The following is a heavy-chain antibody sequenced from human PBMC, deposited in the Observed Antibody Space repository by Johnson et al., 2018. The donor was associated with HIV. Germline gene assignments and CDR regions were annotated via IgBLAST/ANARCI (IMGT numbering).Heavy chain of an antibody. CDR3: ARGSRYTYDNDDAYLLHAFDF. CDR1: GFTVSSNY. D-gene: IGHD3-22*01. J-gene: IGHJ3*01. CDR2: IYSGDST. V-gene: IGHV3-66*03. Sequence: VQLVESGGGLIQPGGSLRLSCAASGFTVSSNYMSWVRQAPGKGLEWVSVIYSGDSTYYADSVKGRFIISRDNSKHTLYLQMNSLRVEDTAVYYCARGSRYTYDNDDAYLLHAFDFWGQGTMVTVSS.